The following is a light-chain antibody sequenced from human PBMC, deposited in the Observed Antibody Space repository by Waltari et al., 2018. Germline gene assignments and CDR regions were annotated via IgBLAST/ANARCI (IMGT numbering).Light chain of an antibody. CDR2: RNN. J-gene: IGLJ3*02. Sequence: QSVLTQPPSAAGPPGQRVTISCSGSRSNLGSNSVYWYQQLPGTAPKLLIYRNNQRPSGVPDRFSGSKSGTSASLAISGLRSEDEADYYCAAWDDSLSALFGGGTKLTVL. CDR1: RSNLGSNS. CDR3: AAWDDSLSAL. V-gene: IGLV1-47*01.